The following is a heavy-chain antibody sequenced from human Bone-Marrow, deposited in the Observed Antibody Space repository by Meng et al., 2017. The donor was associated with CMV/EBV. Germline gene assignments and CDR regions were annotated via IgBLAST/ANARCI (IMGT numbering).Heavy chain of an antibody. CDR3: ARSSSSWLPRY. J-gene: IGHJ4*02. CDR2: ISAYNGNT. Sequence: ASVNVSCKASGYTFTSYGISWVRQAPGQGLEWMGWISAYNGNTNYAQKLQGRVTMTTDTSTSTAYMELRSLRSDDTAVYYWARSSSSWLPRYWGQGTPVTVSS. V-gene: IGHV1-18*01. D-gene: IGHD6-13*01. CDR1: GYTFTSYG.